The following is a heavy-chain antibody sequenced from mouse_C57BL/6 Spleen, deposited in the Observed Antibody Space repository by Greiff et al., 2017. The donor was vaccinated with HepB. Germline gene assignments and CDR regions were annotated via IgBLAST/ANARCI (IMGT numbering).Heavy chain of an antibody. V-gene: IGHV5-9-1*02. CDR2: ISSGGDYI. J-gene: IGHJ4*01. CDR1: GFTFSSYA. Sequence: EVKLVESGEGLVKPGGSLKLSCAASGFTFSSYAMSWVRQTPEKRLEWVAYISSGGDYIYYADTVKGRFTISRDNARNTLYLQMSSLKSEDTAMYYCTRGNNWGYAMDYWGQGTSVTVSS. D-gene: IGHD4-1*01. CDR3: TRGNNWGYAMDY.